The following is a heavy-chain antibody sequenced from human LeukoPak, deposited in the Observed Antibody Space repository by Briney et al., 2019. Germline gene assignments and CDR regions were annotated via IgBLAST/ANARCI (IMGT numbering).Heavy chain of an antibody. CDR3: ARELAGYDILTGSHFDS. V-gene: IGHV3-33*01. J-gene: IGHJ4*02. D-gene: IGHD3-9*01. Sequence: GGSLRLSCAASGFTFSSYGMHWVRQAPGKGLEWVAVIWNDGSNKHYADSVKGRFTISRDNSKNTLYLQMNSLRAEDTAVYYCARELAGYDILTGSHFDSWGQGTLVTVSS. CDR2: IWNDGSNK. CDR1: GFTFSSYG.